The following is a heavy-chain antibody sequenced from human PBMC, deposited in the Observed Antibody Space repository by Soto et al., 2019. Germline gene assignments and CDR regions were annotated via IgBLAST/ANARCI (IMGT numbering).Heavy chain of an antibody. CDR3: AKLYDSSGYYGEDPYYFAY. V-gene: IGHV1-18*01. D-gene: IGHD3-22*01. Sequence: ASVKVSCKASGYTFTSYGISWVRQAPGQGLEWMGWISAYNGNTNYAQKLQGRVTMTTDTSTSTAYMELRSLRSDDTAVYYCAKLYDSSGYYGEDPYYFAYWGKGTLVTVS. CDR2: ISAYNGNT. CDR1: GYTFTSYG. J-gene: IGHJ4*02.